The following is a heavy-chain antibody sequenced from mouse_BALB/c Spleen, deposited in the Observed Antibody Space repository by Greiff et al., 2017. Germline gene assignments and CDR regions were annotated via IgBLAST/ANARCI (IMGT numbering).Heavy chain of an antibody. CDR2: IRLKSDNYAT. CDR1: GFTFSSYW. CDR3: TGGSSYFDY. D-gene: IGHD1-1*01. J-gene: IGHJ2*01. V-gene: IGHV6-6*02. Sequence: EVQLVESGGGLVQPGGSMKLSCVASGFTFSSYWMSWVRQSPEKGLEWVAEIRLKSDNYATHYAESVKGKFTISRDDSKSRLYLQMNSLRAEDTGIYYCTGGSSYFDYWGQGTTLTVSS.